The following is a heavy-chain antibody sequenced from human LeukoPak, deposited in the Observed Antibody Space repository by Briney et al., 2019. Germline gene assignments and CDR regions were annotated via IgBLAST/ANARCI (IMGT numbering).Heavy chain of an antibody. CDR2: INHSGST. J-gene: IGHJ4*02. V-gene: IGHV4-34*01. CDR1: GGSFSGYY. D-gene: IGHD2-15*01. Sequence: SETLSLTCAVYGGSFSGYYWSWIRQPPGKGLEWIGEINHSGSTNYNPSLKSRVTISVDTSKNQFSLKLSSVTAADTAVYYCARGGYCSGGSCYKDFDCWGQGTLVTVSS. CDR3: ARGGYCSGGSCYKDFDC.